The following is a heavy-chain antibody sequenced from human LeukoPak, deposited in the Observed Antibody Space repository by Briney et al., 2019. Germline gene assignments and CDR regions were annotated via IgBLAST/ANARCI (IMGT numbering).Heavy chain of an antibody. CDR3: ARDFQRGYSGYNIFDY. D-gene: IGHD5-12*01. CDR1: GFTFSSYS. J-gene: IGHJ4*02. CDR2: ISSSSSYI. V-gene: IGHV3-21*01. Sequence: PGGSLRPSCAASGFTFSSYSMNWVRQAPGKGREWVSSISSSSSYIYYADSVKGRFTISRDNAKNSLYLQMNSLRAEDTAVYYCARDFQRGYSGYNIFDYWGQGTLVTVSS.